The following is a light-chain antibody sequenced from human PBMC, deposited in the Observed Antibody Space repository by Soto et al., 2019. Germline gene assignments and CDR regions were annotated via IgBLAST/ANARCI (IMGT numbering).Light chain of an antibody. J-gene: IGLJ1*01. CDR3: SSYTTTDTYV. CDR1: NSDVGSYNL. Sequence: QSALTQPASVSGSPGQTITISCSGTNSDVGSYNLVSWYQHHPGKAPKLIIYEVSNRPSGVSNRFSGSKSGNTASLTISGLQAEDEADYYCSSYTTTDTYVFGTGTQLTVL. CDR2: EVS. V-gene: IGLV2-14*02.